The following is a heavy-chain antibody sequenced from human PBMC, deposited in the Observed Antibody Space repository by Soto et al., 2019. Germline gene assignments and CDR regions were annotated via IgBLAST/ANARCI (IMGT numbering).Heavy chain of an antibody. CDR3: ARDRTPVATSYFDY. Sequence: QVQLQESGPGLVKPSETLSLTCTVSGGSISGYYWSWIRQPAGKGLEWIGRIYTSGSTNYNPSLKSRVTMSVDTSKNQFSLKLTSVTAADTAVYYCARDRTPVATSYFDYWGQGALVTVSS. D-gene: IGHD5-12*01. CDR1: GGSISGYY. J-gene: IGHJ4*02. CDR2: IYTSGST. V-gene: IGHV4-4*07.